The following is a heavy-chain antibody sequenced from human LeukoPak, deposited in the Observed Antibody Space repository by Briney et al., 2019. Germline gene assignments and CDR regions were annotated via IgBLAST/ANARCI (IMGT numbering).Heavy chain of an antibody. CDR2: IWYDGSHK. CDR3: ARDRVSEYGSGSHEFDY. CDR1: GFTFGTYG. D-gene: IGHD3-10*01. V-gene: IGHV3-33*01. Sequence: GRSLRLSCAASGFTFGTYGMHWVRQAPGKGLEWLAFIWYDGSHKYYADSVKGRFTISRDNSKNMLYLQINSLRAEDTAVYYCARDRVSEYGSGSHEFDYWGQGTLVTVSS. J-gene: IGHJ4*02.